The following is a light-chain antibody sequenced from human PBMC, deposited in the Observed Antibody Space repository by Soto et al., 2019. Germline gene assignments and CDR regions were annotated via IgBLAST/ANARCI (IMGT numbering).Light chain of an antibody. CDR3: AAWEDSLSVV. CDR2: RNN. Sequence: QSVLTQPPSASGTPGQRVTISCSGSSSNIGSNYVYWYQQLPGTAPKRLIYRNNQRPSGVPDRFSGSKSGTSASLAISGLRSEDEADYYCAAWEDSLSVVFGGGTQLTVL. V-gene: IGLV1-47*01. CDR1: SSNIGSNY. J-gene: IGLJ2*01.